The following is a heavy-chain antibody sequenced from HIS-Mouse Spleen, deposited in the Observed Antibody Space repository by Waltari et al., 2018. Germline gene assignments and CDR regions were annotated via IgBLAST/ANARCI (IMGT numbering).Heavy chain of an antibody. Sequence: QVQLVESGGGVVQPGRSLRRACAASGFTFSSYGMHWVGKAPGKGVGWVAVIWYDGSNKYYADSVKGRFTISRDNSKNTLYLQMNSLRAEDTAVYYCAKEGSHGKQLEALDYWGQGTLVTVSS. CDR3: AKEGSHGKQLEALDY. CDR1: GFTFSSYG. D-gene: IGHD6-13*01. V-gene: IGHV3-33*06. CDR2: IWYDGSNK. J-gene: IGHJ4*02.